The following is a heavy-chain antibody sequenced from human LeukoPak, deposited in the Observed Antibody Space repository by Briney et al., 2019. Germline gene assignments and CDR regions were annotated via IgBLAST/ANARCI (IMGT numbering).Heavy chain of an antibody. CDR2: IYTSGTS. CDR3: ARGDFWSGFYNY. D-gene: IGHD3-3*01. J-gene: IGHJ4*02. CDR1: GGSISGCY. V-gene: IGHV4-4*07. Sequence: PSETLSLTCTVSGGSISGCYWSWIRQPAGKGLEWIGRIYTSGTSNYNPSLKSRFTMSVDTSKNQFSVKLSSVTAADTAVYYCARGDFWSGFYNYWGQGTLVTVSS.